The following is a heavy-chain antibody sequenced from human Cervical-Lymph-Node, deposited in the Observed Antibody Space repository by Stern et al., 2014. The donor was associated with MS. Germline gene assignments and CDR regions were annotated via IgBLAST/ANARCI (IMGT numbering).Heavy chain of an antibody. CDR1: GGTFSSYA. J-gene: IGHJ4*02. V-gene: IGHV1-69*01. Sequence: VQLVESGAEVKKPGSSVKVSCKASGGTFSSYAISWARQAPGQGLEWMGGIIPIFGTANYAQKFQGRVTITADESTSTAYMELSSLRSEDTAVYYCARSSVPYDILTGYLFDYWGQGTLVTVSS. CDR2: IIPIFGTA. D-gene: IGHD3-9*01. CDR3: ARSSVPYDILTGYLFDY.